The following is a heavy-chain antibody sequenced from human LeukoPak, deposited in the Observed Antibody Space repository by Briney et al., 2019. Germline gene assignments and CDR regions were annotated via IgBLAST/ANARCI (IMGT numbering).Heavy chain of an antibody. CDR3: ARWYSSSSGNWFDP. J-gene: IGHJ5*02. CDR2: INPNSGGT. V-gene: IGHV1-2*02. D-gene: IGHD6-6*01. Sequence: ASGKVSCKASGYTFTGYYMHWVRQAPGQGLEWMGWINPNSGGTNYAQKFQGRVTMTRDTSISTAYMELSRLRSDDTAVYYCARWYSSSSGNWFDPWGQGTLVTVSS. CDR1: GYTFTGYY.